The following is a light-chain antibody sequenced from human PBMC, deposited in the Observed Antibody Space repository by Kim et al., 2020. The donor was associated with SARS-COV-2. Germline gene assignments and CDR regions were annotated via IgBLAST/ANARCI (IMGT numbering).Light chain of an antibody. CDR3: QQYNSYPWT. Sequence: ASVGDRITITCRDSQSISSWLAWYQQKPGKAPKLLIYKASSLESRVPSRFSGSGSGTEFTLTISSLQPDDFATYYCQQYNSYPWTFGQGTKVDIK. J-gene: IGKJ1*01. V-gene: IGKV1-5*03. CDR1: QSISSW. CDR2: KAS.